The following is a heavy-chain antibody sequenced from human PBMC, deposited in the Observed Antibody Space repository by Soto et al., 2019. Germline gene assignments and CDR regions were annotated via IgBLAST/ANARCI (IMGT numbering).Heavy chain of an antibody. CDR2: INHSGST. V-gene: IGHV4-34*01. CDR3: ARFAKKMYYYDSSGSPDGMDV. CDR1: GGSFSGYY. Sequence: SETLSLTCAVYGGSFSGYYWSWIRQPPGKGLEWIGEINHSGSTNYNPSLKSRVTISVDTSKNQFSLKLSSVTAADTAVYYCARFAKKMYYYDSSGSPDGMDVWGQGTTVTVSS. J-gene: IGHJ6*02. D-gene: IGHD3-22*01.